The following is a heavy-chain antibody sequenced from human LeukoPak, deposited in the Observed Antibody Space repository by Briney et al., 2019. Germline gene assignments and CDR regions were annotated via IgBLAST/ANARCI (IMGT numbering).Heavy chain of an antibody. CDR1: GGTFSSYA. V-gene: IGHV1-69*05. Sequence: SVKVSCKASGGTFSSYAISWVRQTPGPGLEWMGRIIPIFGTANYAQKFQGRVTITTDESTSTAYMELSSLRSEDTAVYYCATGSRTTGYSYYYMDVWGKGTTVTVSS. CDR2: IIPIFGTA. CDR3: ATGSRTTGYSYYYMDV. J-gene: IGHJ6*03. D-gene: IGHD1-7*01.